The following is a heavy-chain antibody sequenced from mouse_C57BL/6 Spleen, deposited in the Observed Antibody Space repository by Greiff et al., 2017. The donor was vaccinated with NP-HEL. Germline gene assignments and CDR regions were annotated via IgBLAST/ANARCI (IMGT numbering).Heavy chain of an antibody. CDR1: GYSITSGYY. Sequence: EVKLVESGPGLVKPSQSLSLTCSVTGYSITSGYYWNWIRQFPGNKLEWMGYISYDGSNNYNPSLKNRISITRDTSKNQFFLKLNSVTTEDTATYYCARNYKGYFDYWGQGTTLTVSS. CDR3: ARNYKGYFDY. J-gene: IGHJ2*01. V-gene: IGHV3-6*01. D-gene: IGHD2-12*01. CDR2: ISYDGSN.